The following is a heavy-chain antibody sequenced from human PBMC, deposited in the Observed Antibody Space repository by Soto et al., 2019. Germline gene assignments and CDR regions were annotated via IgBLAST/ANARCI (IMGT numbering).Heavy chain of an antibody. CDR1: GGSFSGYY. Sequence: QVQLQQWGAGLLKPSETLSLTCAVYGGSFSGYYWSGIRQPPGKGLEWIGEINHSGSTNYNPSLKSRVTISVDTSNNQCSLKLSSVTAADTAMYYCARDRRVRGVAEYWGQGTLVTVSA. V-gene: IGHV4-34*01. J-gene: IGHJ4*02. D-gene: IGHD3-10*01. CDR3: ARDRRVRGVAEY. CDR2: INHSGST.